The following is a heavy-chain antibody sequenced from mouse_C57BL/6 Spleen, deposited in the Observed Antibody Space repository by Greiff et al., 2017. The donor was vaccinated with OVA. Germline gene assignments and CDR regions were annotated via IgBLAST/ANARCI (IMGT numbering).Heavy chain of an antibody. V-gene: IGHV1-82*01. D-gene: IGHD2-2*01. Sequence: VQLQQSGPELVKPGASVKISCKASGYAFSSSWMNWVKQRPGKGLEWIGRIYPGDGDTNYNGKFKGKATLTADKSSSTAYMQLSSLTSEDSAVYFCARSGYGYDAGDYYAMDYWGQGTSVTVSS. CDR2: IYPGDGDT. CDR1: GYAFSSSW. CDR3: ARSGYGYDAGDYYAMDY. J-gene: IGHJ4*01.